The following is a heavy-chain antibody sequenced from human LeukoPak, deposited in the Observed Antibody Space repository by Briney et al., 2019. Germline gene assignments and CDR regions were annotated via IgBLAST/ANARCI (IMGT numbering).Heavy chain of an antibody. Sequence: SETLSLTCTVSGGSISSYYWSWIRQPPGKGLEWIGYIYYSGSTNYNPSLKSRVTISVDTSKNQFSLKLSSVTAADTAVYYCARVMGLTDAFDIWGQGTMVTVSS. CDR1: GGSISSYY. V-gene: IGHV4-59*01. CDR2: IYYSGST. J-gene: IGHJ3*02. D-gene: IGHD3-16*01. CDR3: ARVMGLTDAFDI.